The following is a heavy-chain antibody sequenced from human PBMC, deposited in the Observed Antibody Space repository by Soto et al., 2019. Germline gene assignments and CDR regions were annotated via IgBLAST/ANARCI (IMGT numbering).Heavy chain of an antibody. D-gene: IGHD7-27*01. J-gene: IGHJ2*01. V-gene: IGHV4-39*01. CDR3: ARHFNWGSKYFDL. CDR1: GGSISSSSYY. Sequence: PSETLSLTCTVSGGSISSSSYYWGWIRQPPGKGLEWIGSIYYSGSTFYNPSLMSRVTISVDTSKNQFSLKLSSVTAADTAVYYCARHFNWGSKYFDLWGRGTLVTVSS. CDR2: IYYSGST.